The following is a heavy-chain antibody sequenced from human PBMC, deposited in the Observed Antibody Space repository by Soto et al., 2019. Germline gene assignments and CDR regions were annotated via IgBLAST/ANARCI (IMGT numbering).Heavy chain of an antibody. CDR3: ARETANYYYGMDV. CDR1: GGSISSYY. V-gene: IGHV4-59*01. J-gene: IGHJ6*02. Sequence: SETLSLTCTVSGGSISSYYWSWIQQPPGKGLEWIGYIYYSGSTNYNPSLKSRVTISVDTSKNQFSLKLSSVTAADTAVYYCARETANYYYGMDVWGQGTTVTVSS. CDR2: IYYSGST.